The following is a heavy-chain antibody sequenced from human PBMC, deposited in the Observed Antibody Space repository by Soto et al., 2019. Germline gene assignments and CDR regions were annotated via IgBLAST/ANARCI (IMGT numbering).Heavy chain of an antibody. CDR2: IYYSGST. Sequence: QVQLQESGPGLVKPSETLSLTCTVSGGSISSYYWSWIRQPPGKGLEWFGYIYYSGSTNYDPSLQRRVPISVDTSRNQFSLTLSSVTAADTAVYYCARRWGGTFDYWGQGTLVTVSS. D-gene: IGHD2-21*01. CDR3: ARRWGGTFDY. V-gene: IGHV4-59*01. CDR1: GGSISSYY. J-gene: IGHJ4*02.